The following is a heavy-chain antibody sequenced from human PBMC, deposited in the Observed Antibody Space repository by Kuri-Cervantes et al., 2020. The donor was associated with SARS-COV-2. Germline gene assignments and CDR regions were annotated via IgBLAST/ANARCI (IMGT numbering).Heavy chain of an antibody. CDR2: IYSGGST. V-gene: IGHV3-53*01. D-gene: IGHD3-9*01. CDR3: ARSVRYFDWLLSYYHYYYMDV. Sequence: LSLTCAASGFTVSSNYMSWVRQAPGKGLEWVSVIYSGGSTYYADSVKGRFTISRDNSKNSLYLQMNSLRAEDTAVYYCARSVRYFDWLLSYYHYYYMDVWGKGTTVTVSS. J-gene: IGHJ6*03. CDR1: GFTVSSNY.